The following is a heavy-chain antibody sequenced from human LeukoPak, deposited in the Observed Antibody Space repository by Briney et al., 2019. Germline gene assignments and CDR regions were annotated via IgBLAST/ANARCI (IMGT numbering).Heavy chain of an antibody. CDR2: IYHSGST. D-gene: IGHD6-13*01. CDR1: GGSISSGGYS. CDR3: ARATPGIAAAGTEAFDI. V-gene: IGHV4-30-2*01. J-gene: IGHJ3*02. Sequence: TSETLSLTCAVSGGSISSGGYSWSWIRQPPGKGLEWIGYIYHSGSTNYNPSLKSRVTISVDTSKNQFSLKLSSVTAADTAVYYCARATPGIAAAGTEAFDIWGQGTMVTVSS.